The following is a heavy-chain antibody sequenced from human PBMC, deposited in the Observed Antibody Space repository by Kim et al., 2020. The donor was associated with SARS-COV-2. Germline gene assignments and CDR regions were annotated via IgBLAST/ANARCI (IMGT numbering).Heavy chain of an antibody. J-gene: IGHJ6*02. V-gene: IGHV4-38-2*02. Sequence: SETLSLTCTVSGYSISSGYYWGWIRQPPGKGLEWIGSIYHSGSTYYNPSLKSRVTISVDTSKNQFSLKLSSVTAADTAVYYCAGNKYSSSWYATQIYYYYGMDVWGQGTTVTVSS. CDR2: IYHSGST. CDR1: GYSISSGYY. CDR3: AGNKYSSSWYATQIYYYYGMDV. D-gene: IGHD6-13*01.